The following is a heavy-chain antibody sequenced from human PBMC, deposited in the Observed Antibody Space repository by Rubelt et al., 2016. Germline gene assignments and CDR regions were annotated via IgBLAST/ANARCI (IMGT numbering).Heavy chain of an antibody. V-gene: IGHV4-39*07. J-gene: IGHJ4*02. D-gene: IGHD5-12*01. CDR1: GGSISSSSYY. CDR3: AREGTVDIVALDY. Sequence: QLQLQESGPGLVKPSETLSLTCTVSGGSISSSSYYWGWIRQPPGKGLEWIGSLYSSGSTYYNPSLKSRVTISVDTSKNQFSLKLSSVTAADTAVYYCAREGTVDIVALDYWGQGTLVTVSS. CDR2: LYSSGST.